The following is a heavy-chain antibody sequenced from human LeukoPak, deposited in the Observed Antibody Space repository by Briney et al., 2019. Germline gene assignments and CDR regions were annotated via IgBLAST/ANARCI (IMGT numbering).Heavy chain of an antibody. D-gene: IGHD1-26*01. V-gene: IGHV4-39*07. CDR3: ARKVGATGWFDP. CDR1: GGSISSSSYY. CDR2: IYYSGST. Sequence: SETLSLTCTVSGGSISSSSYYWGWIRQPPGKGLEWIGSIYYSGSTYYNPSLKSRVTISVGTSKNQFSLKLSSVTAADTAVYYCARKVGATGWFDPWGQGTLVTVSS. J-gene: IGHJ5*02.